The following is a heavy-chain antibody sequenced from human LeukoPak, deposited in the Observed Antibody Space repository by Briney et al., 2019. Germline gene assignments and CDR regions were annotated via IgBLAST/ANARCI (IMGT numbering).Heavy chain of an antibody. CDR1: GFSLSTSGMR. Sequence: SGPTLVNPTQTLTLTCTFSGFSLSTSGMRVSWIRRPPGKALEWLARIDWDDDKFYSTSLKTRLTISKDTSKNQVVLTMTNMDPVDAATYYCAWIDDNKSSDAFDIWGQGTMVTVSS. CDR2: IDWDDDK. CDR3: AWIDDNKSSDAFDI. J-gene: IGHJ3*02. D-gene: IGHD1-1*01. V-gene: IGHV2-70*04.